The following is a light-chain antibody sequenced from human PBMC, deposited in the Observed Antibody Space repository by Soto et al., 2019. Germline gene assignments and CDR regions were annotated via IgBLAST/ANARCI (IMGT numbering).Light chain of an antibody. CDR2: TSS. CDR3: QQSYSNPRT. Sequence: DIQMTQSPSSLSASVGDRVTITCRASRHVRGNVNWFQQKPGEAPKLLIHTSSRLQSGVPSRFSGSGFGTDFTLTIDSLQPEDFGTFYCQQSYSNPRTFGQGTTLEIK. V-gene: IGKV1-39*01. CDR1: RHVRGN. J-gene: IGKJ2*01.